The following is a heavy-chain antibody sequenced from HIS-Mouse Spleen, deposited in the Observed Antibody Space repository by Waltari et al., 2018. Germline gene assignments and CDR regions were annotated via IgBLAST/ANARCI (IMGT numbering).Heavy chain of an antibody. CDR1: GFTFSSYW. CDR3: ARAGGNPPPQLYAFDI. Sequence: EVQLVESGGGLVQPGGPLRLSCAASGFTFSSYWMPWVRQAPGKGVVGVSHINRDGRSTSYADSGKGRFTISRDNAKNTLYLQMNSLRAEDTAVYYCARAGGNPPPQLYAFDIWGQGTMVTVSS. CDR2: INRDGRST. J-gene: IGHJ3*02. V-gene: IGHV3-74*01. D-gene: IGHD2-8*01.